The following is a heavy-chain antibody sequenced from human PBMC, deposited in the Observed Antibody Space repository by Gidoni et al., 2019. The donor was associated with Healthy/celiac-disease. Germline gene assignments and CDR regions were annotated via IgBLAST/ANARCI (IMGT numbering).Heavy chain of an antibody. CDR1: GYTFTGYY. Sequence: QVQLVQSGAEVKKPGASVKVSCKASGYTFTGYYMHWVRQAPGQGLEWMGRINPNSGGTNYAQKCQGRVTMTRDTSISTAYMELSRLRSDDTAVYYCARVEEIAARPGGRGFDYWGQGTLVTVSS. CDR2: INPNSGGT. V-gene: IGHV1-2*06. J-gene: IGHJ4*02. D-gene: IGHD6-6*01. CDR3: ARVEEIAARPGGRGFDY.